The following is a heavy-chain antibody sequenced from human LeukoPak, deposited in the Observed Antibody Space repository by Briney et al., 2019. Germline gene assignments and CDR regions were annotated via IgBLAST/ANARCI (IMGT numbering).Heavy chain of an antibody. J-gene: IGHJ4*02. D-gene: IGHD4-23*01. CDR1: GYTFTGYY. CDR3: ARVRGTVVSQPFDY. V-gene: IGHV1-2*02. CDR2: INPYSGGT. Sequence: ASVKVSCKASGYTFTGYYMHWVRQAPGQGLEWMGWINPYSGGTNYAQKFQGRVTMTRDTSISTAYMELSRLRFDDTAVYYCARVRGTVVSQPFDYWGQGTLVTVSS.